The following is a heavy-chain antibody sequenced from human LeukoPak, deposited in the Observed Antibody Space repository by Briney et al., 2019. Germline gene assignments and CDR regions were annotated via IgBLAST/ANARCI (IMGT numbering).Heavy chain of an antibody. J-gene: IGHJ5*02. Sequence: ASVKLSCKASGDTFTSYYMHGGGQAPGQGGEGRGWINPNSGGTNYAQKFQGRVTMTRDTYISTAYMELSRLRSADTAVYSCARGWSILRGGSNWFDPWGQGTLVTISS. V-gene: IGHV1-2*02. CDR3: ARGWSILRGGSNWFDP. D-gene: IGHD1-26*01. CDR2: INPNSGGT. CDR1: GDTFTSYY.